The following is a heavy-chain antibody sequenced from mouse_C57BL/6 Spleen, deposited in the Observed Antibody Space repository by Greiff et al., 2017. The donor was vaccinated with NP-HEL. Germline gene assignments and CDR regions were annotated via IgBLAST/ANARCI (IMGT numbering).Heavy chain of an antibody. Sequence: SGPELVKPGASVKISCKASGYAFSSSWMNWVKQRPGKGLEWIGRVYPGDGDTNYNGKFKGKATLTADKSSSTAYMQLSSLTSEDSAVYFCARWLLPYFDVWGTGTTVTVSS. CDR3: ARWLLPYFDV. CDR1: GYAFSSSW. J-gene: IGHJ1*03. CDR2: VYPGDGDT. D-gene: IGHD2-3*01. V-gene: IGHV1-82*01.